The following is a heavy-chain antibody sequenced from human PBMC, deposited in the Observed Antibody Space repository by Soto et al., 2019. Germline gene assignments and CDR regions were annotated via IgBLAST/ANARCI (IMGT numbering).Heavy chain of an antibody. CDR2: ISGSGGST. J-gene: IGHJ6*02. D-gene: IGHD2-21*02. Sequence: GGSLRLSCAASGFTFSSYAMSWVRQAPGKGLEWVSAISGSGGSTYYADSVKGRFTISRDNSKNTLYLQMNSLRAEDTAVYYCAKDPQYCGGDCYFSSTYYYYGMDVWGQGTTVTVSS. CDR3: AKDPQYCGGDCYFSSTYYYYGMDV. CDR1: GFTFSSYA. V-gene: IGHV3-23*01.